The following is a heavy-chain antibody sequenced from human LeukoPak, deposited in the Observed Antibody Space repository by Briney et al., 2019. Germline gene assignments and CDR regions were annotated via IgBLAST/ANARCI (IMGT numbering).Heavy chain of an antibody. V-gene: IGHV3-53*04. CDR1: GFTVSSNY. J-gene: IGHJ4*02. CDR2: IYSGGST. Sequence: PGGSLRLSCAVSGFTVSSNYMSWVRQAPGKGLEWVSVIYSGGSTYYADSVKGRFTISRHDSRNTLYLQMNSLRVEDTAVYYCARDLSRVNPFDYWGQGTLVTVYS. CDR3: ARDLSRVNPFDY. D-gene: IGHD5/OR15-5a*01.